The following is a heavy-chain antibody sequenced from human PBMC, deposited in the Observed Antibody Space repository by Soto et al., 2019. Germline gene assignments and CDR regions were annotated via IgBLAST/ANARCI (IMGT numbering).Heavy chain of an antibody. D-gene: IGHD4-17*01. Sequence: SETLSLTCTVSGGSISSGDYYWSWIRQPPGKGLGWIGYIYYSGSTYYNPSLKSRVTISVDTSKNQFSLKLSSVTAADTAVYYCARDPVIYGGNSDYYYYYYGMDVWGQGTTVTVSS. CDR3: ARDPVIYGGNSDYYYYYYGMDV. CDR2: IYYSGST. V-gene: IGHV4-30-4*01. CDR1: GGSISSGDYY. J-gene: IGHJ6*02.